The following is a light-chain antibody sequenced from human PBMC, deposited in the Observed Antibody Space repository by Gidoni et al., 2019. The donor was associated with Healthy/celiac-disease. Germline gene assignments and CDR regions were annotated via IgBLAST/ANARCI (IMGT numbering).Light chain of an antibody. CDR1: QSISSY. Sequence: DIKMNQSPSSLSASVGDRVTITCRTSQSISSYLNWYQQKPGKAPKLLIYAASSLQSGVPSRFSGSGSGTDFTLTISSLQPEDFATYYCQQSYSTPLTFGPGTKVDIK. CDR2: AAS. J-gene: IGKJ3*01. V-gene: IGKV1-39*01. CDR3: QQSYSTPLT.